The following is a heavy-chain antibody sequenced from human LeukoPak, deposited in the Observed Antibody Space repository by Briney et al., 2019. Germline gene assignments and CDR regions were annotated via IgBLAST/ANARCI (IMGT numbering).Heavy chain of an antibody. CDR1: GGSIGSDY. CDR2: IYYTGGT. D-gene: IGHD6-19*01. Sequence: SETLSLTCTVSGGSIGSDYWTWIRQPPGKGLEYIGYIYYTGGTNYNPSLKSRVTISVDTSKNQFSLKLSSVTAADTAVYFWAKYGNSGWVIDNWGQGTLVTVSS. J-gene: IGHJ4*02. V-gene: IGHV4-59*08. CDR3: AKYGNSGWVIDN.